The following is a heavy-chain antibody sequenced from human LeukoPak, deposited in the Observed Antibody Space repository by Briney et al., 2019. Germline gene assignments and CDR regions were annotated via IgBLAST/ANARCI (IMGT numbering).Heavy chain of an antibody. CDR3: ATVRGCGGDCYYPDY. CDR2: IWYDGSNK. D-gene: IGHD2-21*02. CDR1: GFTFRNYG. V-gene: IGHV3-33*01. Sequence: PGGSLRLSCAASGFTFRNYGMNWVRQAPGKGLEWVTIIWYDGSNKYYADSVKGRFIISRDNSKNTLYLQMNSLRAEDTAVYYCATVRGCGGDCYYPDYWGQGTLVTVSS. J-gene: IGHJ4*02.